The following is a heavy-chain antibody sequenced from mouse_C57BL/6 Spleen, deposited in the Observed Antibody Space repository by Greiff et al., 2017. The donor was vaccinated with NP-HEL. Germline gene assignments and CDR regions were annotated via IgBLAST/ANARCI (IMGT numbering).Heavy chain of an antibody. V-gene: IGHV1-9*01. CDR2: ILPGSGST. CDR3: ARSPYYYGISYYAMDY. CDR1: GYTFTGYW. J-gene: IGHJ4*01. Sequence: VQLQQSGAELMKPGASVKLSCKATGYTFTGYWIEWVKQRPGHGLEWIGEILPGSGSTNYNEKFKGKVTFTADTSSNTAYMQLSSLTTEDSAIYYCARSPYYYGISYYAMDYWGQGTSVTVSS. D-gene: IGHD1-1*01.